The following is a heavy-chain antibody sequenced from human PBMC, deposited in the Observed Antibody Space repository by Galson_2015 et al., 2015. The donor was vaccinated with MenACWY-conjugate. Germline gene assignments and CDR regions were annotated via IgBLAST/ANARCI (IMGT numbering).Heavy chain of an antibody. Sequence: LSLSWAASGFTFTDHYMDWVRQAPGRGPAWVGRIRTKPTSYTTEYAASVKGRFALSRDDSKNSLYLQMNSLKTEDTAVYYCGRVRIVGADWGQGTLVTVSS. CDR3: GRVRIVGAD. CDR1: GFTFTDHY. J-gene: IGHJ4*02. D-gene: IGHD1-26*01. V-gene: IGHV3-72*01. CDR2: IRTKPTSYTT.